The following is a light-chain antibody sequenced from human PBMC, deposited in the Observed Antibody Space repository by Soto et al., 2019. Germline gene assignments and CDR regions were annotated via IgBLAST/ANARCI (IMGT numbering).Light chain of an antibody. CDR2: EGS. Sequence: QSVLTQPASVSGSPGQSITISCTGTSSDVGSYNLVSWYQQHPGKAPKLMIYEGSKRPSGVSNRFSGSKSGNTASLTISGLQAEDEGDDYCCSYAGSSTPFGFGTGAKV. CDR3: CSYAGSSTPFG. CDR1: SSDVGSYNL. V-gene: IGLV2-23*01. J-gene: IGLJ1*01.